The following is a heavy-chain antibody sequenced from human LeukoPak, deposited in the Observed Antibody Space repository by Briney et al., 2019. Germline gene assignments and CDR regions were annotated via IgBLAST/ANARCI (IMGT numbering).Heavy chain of an antibody. D-gene: IGHD2-8*01. J-gene: IGHJ4*02. CDR3: ARVGFYASSRYYPDY. CDR2: IKQDGNEK. Sequence: GGSLRLSCAASGFSISSCWMTWVRQAPGKRLEWVANIKQDGNEKYYVDSVKGRFTISGDNAKNSLFLQMDSLRAEDTAVYYCARVGFYASSRYYPDYWGQGTLVSVSS. CDR1: GFSISSCW. V-gene: IGHV3-7*01.